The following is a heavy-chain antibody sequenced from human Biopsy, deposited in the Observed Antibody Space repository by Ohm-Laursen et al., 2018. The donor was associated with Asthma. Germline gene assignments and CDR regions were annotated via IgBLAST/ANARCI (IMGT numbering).Heavy chain of an antibody. V-gene: IGHV1-2*06. CDR3: ARDPQVDAITSFDY. J-gene: IGHJ4*02. CDR2: IHPHNGGT. D-gene: IGHD2-15*01. CDR1: GYTFTGYY. Sequence: SVKVSCKASGYTFTGYYMHWVRQAPGQGLEWMGRIHPHNGGTNYAQRFQGRVTMTRDTSISTAYMELSTLSSDDTALYYCARDPQVDAITSFDYWGPGTLITVSS.